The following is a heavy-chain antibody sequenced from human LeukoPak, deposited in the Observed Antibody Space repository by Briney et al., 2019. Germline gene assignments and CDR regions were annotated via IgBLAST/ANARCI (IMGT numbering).Heavy chain of an antibody. CDR2: INPNSGGT. D-gene: IGHD4-23*01. CDR3: ARSAGGGHYYYYGMDV. Sequence: EASVKVSCKASGYTFTGYYMHWVRQAPGQGLEWMGWINPNSGGTNYAQKFQGRVTMTRDTSISTAYMELSRLRSDDTAVYYCARSAGGGHYYYYGMDVWGQGTTVTVSS. V-gene: IGHV1-2*02. CDR1: GYTFTGYY. J-gene: IGHJ6*02.